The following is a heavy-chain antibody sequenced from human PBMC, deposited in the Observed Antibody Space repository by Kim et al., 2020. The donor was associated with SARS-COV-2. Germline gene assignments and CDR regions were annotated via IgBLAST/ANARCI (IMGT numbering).Heavy chain of an antibody. J-gene: IGHJ6*02. V-gene: IGHV3-9*01. Sequence: SVKGRFIISRDKAKNSLYLEMNSLRPEDSAIYYCAKDYSDTTGYRYYGMDVWGQGTTVTVSS. D-gene: IGHD1-1*01. CDR3: AKDYSDTTGYRYYGMDV.